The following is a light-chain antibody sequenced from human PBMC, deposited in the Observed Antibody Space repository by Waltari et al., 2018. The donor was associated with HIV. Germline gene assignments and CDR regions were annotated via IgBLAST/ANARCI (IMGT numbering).Light chain of an antibody. Sequence: EIVMTQSPVTLSVSPGERATLSCRASQSISGNLAWYQQKPGQAPRLLIHGASTRATGIPARFSGSGSGTEFTLTISSLQSEDFAVYYCQQYNNWPRTFGQGTKLEIK. CDR2: GAS. CDR1: QSISGN. V-gene: IGKV3-15*01. J-gene: IGKJ2*01. CDR3: QQYNNWPRT.